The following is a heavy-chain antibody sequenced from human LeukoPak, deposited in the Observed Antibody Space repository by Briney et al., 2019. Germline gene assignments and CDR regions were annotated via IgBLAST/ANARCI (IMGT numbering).Heavy chain of an antibody. D-gene: IGHD3-16*01. CDR3: ARVYRRLRSPSQPGYNWFDP. CDR2: INHSGST. Sequence: SETLSLTCAVYGGSFSGYYWSWIRQPPGKGLKWIGEINHSGSTNYNPSLKSRVTISVDTSKNQFSLKLSSVTAADTAVYYCARVYRRLRSPSQPGYNWFDPWGQGTLVTVSS. CDR1: GGSFSGYY. V-gene: IGHV4-34*01. J-gene: IGHJ5*02.